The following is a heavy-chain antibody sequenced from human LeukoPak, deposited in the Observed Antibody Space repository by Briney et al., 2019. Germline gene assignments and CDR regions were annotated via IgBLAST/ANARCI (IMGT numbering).Heavy chain of an antibody. D-gene: IGHD3-10*01. V-gene: IGHV3-33*01. CDR1: GFTFSTYG. J-gene: IGHJ4*02. CDR2: IWYDGSNK. Sequence: GGSLRLSCAASGFTFSTYGMHWVRQAPGKGLEWVAVIWYDGSNKDYADSVKGRFTISRDNSKNTLYLQMNGLRAEDTALYYCARDGWGSGNFDYWGQGTLVTVSS. CDR3: ARDGWGSGNFDY.